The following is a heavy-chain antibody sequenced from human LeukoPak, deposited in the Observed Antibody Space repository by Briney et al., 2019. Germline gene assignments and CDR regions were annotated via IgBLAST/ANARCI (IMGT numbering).Heavy chain of an antibody. CDR1: GFTFSSYS. V-gene: IGHV3-48*01. CDR2: ISSSSSTI. D-gene: IGHD6-13*01. Sequence: QPGGSLRLSCAASGFTFSSYSMNWVRQAPGKGQEWVSYISSSSSTIYYADSVKGRFTISRDNAKNSLYLQMNSLRAEDTAVYYCARGPGMATLYYFDYWGQGTLVTVSS. CDR3: ARGPGMATLYYFDY. J-gene: IGHJ4*02.